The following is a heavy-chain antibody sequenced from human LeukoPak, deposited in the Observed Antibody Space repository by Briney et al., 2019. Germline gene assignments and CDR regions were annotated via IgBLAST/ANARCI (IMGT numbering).Heavy chain of an antibody. CDR2: IKQDGSEI. Sequence: PGGSLRLSCAASGFTFSSYWMSWVRQAPGKGLEWVANIKQDGSEIYYVGSVKGRFTISRDNAKNSLYLQMNSLRAEDTAVYYCAKTRPLDSSSWSHGDYWGQGTLVTVSS. V-gene: IGHV3-7*03. CDR1: GFTFSSYW. J-gene: IGHJ4*02. CDR3: AKTRPLDSSSWSHGDY. D-gene: IGHD6-13*01.